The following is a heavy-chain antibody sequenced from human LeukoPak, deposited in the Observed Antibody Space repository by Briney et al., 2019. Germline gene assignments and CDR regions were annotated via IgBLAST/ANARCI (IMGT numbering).Heavy chain of an antibody. D-gene: IGHD6-6*01. CDR2: INHSGST. J-gene: IGHJ4*02. V-gene: IGHV4-34*01. CDR3: ARGRGSIDY. Sequence: SETLSLTCAVYGGSFSGYYWSWIRQPPGKGLEWIGEINHSGSTNYNPSLKSRVTISVDTCKNQFSLKLSSVTAADTAVYYCARGRGSIDYWGQGTLVTVSS. CDR1: GGSFSGYY.